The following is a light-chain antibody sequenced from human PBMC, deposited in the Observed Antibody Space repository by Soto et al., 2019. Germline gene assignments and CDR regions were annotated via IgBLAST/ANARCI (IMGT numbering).Light chain of an antibody. Sequence: DIQMTQSPSSVSASVGDRVTIAFRASQGITNWLAWYQQKPGKAPKLLIYDASSLESGVPLRFSGSGSGTEFTLTISSLQPDDFATYYCQQYNSYWTFGQGTKVDI. V-gene: IGKV1-5*01. CDR1: QGITNW. CDR3: QQYNSYWT. CDR2: DAS. J-gene: IGKJ1*01.